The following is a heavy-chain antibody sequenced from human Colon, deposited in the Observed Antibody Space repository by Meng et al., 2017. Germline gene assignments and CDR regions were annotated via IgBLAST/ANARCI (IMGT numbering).Heavy chain of an antibody. J-gene: IGHJ4*02. D-gene: IGHD3-22*01. CDR1: GDSITYDNW. CDR3: ARNGFYSLGY. CDR2: IHHGRGT. Sequence: HLLEAGPGLVKPSGTLSLTCAVSGDSITYDNWWSWLRQPPGKGLEWIGEIHHGRGTNYNPALRSRVTFSLDKSRNQLSLTLTSVTAADTAVYYCARNGFYSLGYWGPGALVTVSS. V-gene: IGHV4-4*02.